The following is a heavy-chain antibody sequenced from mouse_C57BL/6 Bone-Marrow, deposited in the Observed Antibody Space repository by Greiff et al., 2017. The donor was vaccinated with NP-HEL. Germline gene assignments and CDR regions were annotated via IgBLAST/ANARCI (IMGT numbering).Heavy chain of an antibody. CDR1: GFTFSSYG. CDR2: ISSGGSYT. CDR3: ASPYDYDVAWFAY. V-gene: IGHV5-6*01. J-gene: IGHJ3*01. Sequence: EVKVVESGGDLVKPGGSLKLSCAASGFTFSSYGMSWVRQTPDKRLEWVATISSGGSYTYYPASVKGRFTISRDNATNTLYLQMSSLKSEDTAMYYCASPYDYDVAWFAYWGQGTPVTVSA. D-gene: IGHD2-4*01.